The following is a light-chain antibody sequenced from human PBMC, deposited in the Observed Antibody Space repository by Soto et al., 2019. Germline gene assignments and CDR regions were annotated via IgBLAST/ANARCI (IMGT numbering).Light chain of an antibody. J-gene: IGLJ1*01. CDR1: SSDVGSYNL. CDR3: CSYAGSSTYV. V-gene: IGLV2-23*02. CDR2: EVS. Sequence: QSALTQPASVPGSPGQSITISCTGTSSDVGSYNLVSWYQQHPGKAPKVMIYEVSKRPSGVSNRFSGSKSGNTASLTISGLQAEDEADYYCCSYAGSSTYVVGTGTKLTVL.